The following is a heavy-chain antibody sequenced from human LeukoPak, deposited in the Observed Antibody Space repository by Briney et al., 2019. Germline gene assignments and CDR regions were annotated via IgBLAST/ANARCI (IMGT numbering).Heavy chain of an antibody. CDR1: GYTFTSYG. V-gene: IGHV1-2*02. D-gene: IGHD3-3*01. CDR2: INPNSGGT. J-gene: IGHJ6*02. Sequence: ASVKVSCKASGYTFTSYGISWVRQAPGQGLEWMGWINPNSGGTNYAQKFQGRVTMTRDTSISTAYMELSRLRSDDTAVYYCARERKKRSENYYGMDVWGQGTTVTVSS. CDR3: ARERKKRSENYYGMDV.